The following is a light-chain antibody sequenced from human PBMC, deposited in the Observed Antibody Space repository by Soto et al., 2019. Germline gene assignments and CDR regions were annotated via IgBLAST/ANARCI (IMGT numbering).Light chain of an antibody. J-gene: IGKJ1*01. CDR1: QSLLHTNGYNY. CDR2: VGS. V-gene: IGKV2-28*01. Sequence: DVVMTQSPLSLHVTPGEPASISCRSSQSLLHTNGYNYLHWYLQTPGQSPQLLIYVGSKRASGVPDRFSSSGSATDFTLNISEVETGDVGVYYCMQALQTPWTFGQGTKVEIK. CDR3: MQALQTPWT.